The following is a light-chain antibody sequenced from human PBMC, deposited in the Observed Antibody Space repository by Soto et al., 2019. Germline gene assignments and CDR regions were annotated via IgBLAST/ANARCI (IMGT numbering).Light chain of an antibody. CDR3: SSYTTSSTGV. CDR1: SSDVGGYKY. V-gene: IGLV2-14*01. J-gene: IGLJ3*02. CDR2: DVS. Sequence: QSALTQPASVSGSPGQSITISCTGTSSDVGGYKYVSWYQQHPGKAPKLMIYDVSNRPSGVSNRFSGSKSGNTASLTISGLQAEDEADYYCSSYTTSSTGVFGGGIKLTVL.